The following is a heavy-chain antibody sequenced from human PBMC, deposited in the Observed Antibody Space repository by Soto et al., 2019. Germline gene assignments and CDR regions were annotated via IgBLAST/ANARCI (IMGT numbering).Heavy chain of an antibody. CDR3: ARAPDDSSGYPFDY. D-gene: IGHD3-22*01. Sequence: TLSLTCTVSGGSISSGGYYWSWIRQHPGKGLEWIGYIYYSGSTYYNPSLKSRVTISVDTSKNQFFLKLSSVTAADTAVYYCARAPDDSSGYPFDYWGQGTLVTVSS. V-gene: IGHV4-31*03. J-gene: IGHJ4*02. CDR2: IYYSGST. CDR1: GGSISSGGYY.